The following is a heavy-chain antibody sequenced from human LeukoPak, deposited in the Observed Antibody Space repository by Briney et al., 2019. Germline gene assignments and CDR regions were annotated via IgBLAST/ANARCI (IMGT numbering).Heavy chain of an antibody. CDR3: AVLNPSVTTFNYYYYGMDV. V-gene: IGHV1-69*04. CDR2: IIPILGIA. Sequence: VASVKVSCKASGGTFSSYAISWVRQAPGQGLEWMGRIIPILGIANCAQKFQGRVTITADKSTSTAYMELSSLRSEDTAVYYCAVLNPSVTTFNYYYYGMDVWGQGTTVTVS. D-gene: IGHD4-4*01. J-gene: IGHJ6*02. CDR1: GGTFSSYA.